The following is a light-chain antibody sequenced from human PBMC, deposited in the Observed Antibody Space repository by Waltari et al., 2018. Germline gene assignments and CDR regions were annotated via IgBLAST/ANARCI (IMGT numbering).Light chain of an antibody. CDR3: QQRA. V-gene: IGKV3-11*01. CDR1: QSVSSY. J-gene: IGKJ5*01. Sequence: EIVLTQSPATLSLSPGERATLSCRASQSVSSYLAWYQQKPGQAPRLLIYDASNRATGIPARFSGSWSGTDFTLTISSLEPEDFAVYYCQQRAFGQGTRLEIK. CDR2: DAS.